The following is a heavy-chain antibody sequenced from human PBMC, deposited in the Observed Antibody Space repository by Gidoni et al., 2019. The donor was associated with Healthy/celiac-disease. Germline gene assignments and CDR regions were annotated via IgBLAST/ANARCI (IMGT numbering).Heavy chain of an antibody. V-gene: IGHV1-69*06. CDR3: ARNHGDSDYFDY. D-gene: IGHD4-17*01. CDR1: GDTFSSYA. Sequence: VPMVQSGGGGKKTGSSVKVHCTASGDTFSSYATRWVRQAPGQGLEWMGGIIPIVGTARYAQQFRGRVTITAGKSTRTAQMELSILRSDDTAVYCCARNHGDSDYFDYWGQGTLVTVSS. J-gene: IGHJ4*02. CDR2: IIPIVGTA.